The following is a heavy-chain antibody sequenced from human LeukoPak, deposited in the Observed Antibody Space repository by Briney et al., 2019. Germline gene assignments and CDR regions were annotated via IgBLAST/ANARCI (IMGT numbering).Heavy chain of an antibody. CDR2: IYHSGST. CDR1: GGSISGYY. CDR3: ASAQKWSDAFDI. J-gene: IGHJ3*02. Sequence: SETLSLTCTVSGGSISGYYWSWIRQPPGKGLEWIGYIYHSGSTYYNPSLKSRVTISVDRSKNQFSLKLSSVTAADTAVYYCASAQKWSDAFDIWGQGTMVTVSS. D-gene: IGHD2-15*01. V-gene: IGHV4-59*12.